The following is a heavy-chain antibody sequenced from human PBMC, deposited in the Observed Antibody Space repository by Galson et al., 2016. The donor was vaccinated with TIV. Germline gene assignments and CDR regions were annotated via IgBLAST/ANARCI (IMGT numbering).Heavy chain of an antibody. J-gene: IGHJ6*02. Sequence: TFSSYVFNWVRLAPGQGLEWMGGIIPLFGIANYAQKFQDRVTITADDSTSTAYMELNSLRSGDTAVYYCASDRNTALDTYHYYYGMDVWGQGTTVTVSS. V-gene: IGHV1-69*01. CDR3: ASDRNTALDTYHYYYGMDV. CDR1: TFSSYV. D-gene: IGHD5-18*01. CDR2: IIPLFGIA.